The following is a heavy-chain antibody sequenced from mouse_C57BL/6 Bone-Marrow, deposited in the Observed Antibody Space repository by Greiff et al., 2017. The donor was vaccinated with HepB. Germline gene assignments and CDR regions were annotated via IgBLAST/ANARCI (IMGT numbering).Heavy chain of an antibody. V-gene: IGHV5-4*03. Sequence: EVKVVESGGGLVKPGGSLQLSCAASGFTFSSYAMSWVRQTPEKRLEWVATISDGGSYTYYPDNVKGRFTISRDNAKNNLYLQMSHLKSEDTAMYYCARWRYYGSIWYFDVWGTGTTVTVSS. J-gene: IGHJ1*03. CDR1: GFTFSSYA. D-gene: IGHD1-1*01. CDR3: ARWRYYGSIWYFDV. CDR2: ISDGGSYT.